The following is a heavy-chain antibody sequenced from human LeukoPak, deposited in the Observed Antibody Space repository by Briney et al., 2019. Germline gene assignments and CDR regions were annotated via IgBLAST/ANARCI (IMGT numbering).Heavy chain of an antibody. Sequence: ASVKVSCKASGYTFTSYAMHWVRQAPGQRLEWMGWINAGNGNTKYSQKFQGRVTITRDTSAGTAYMELSSLRSEDTAVYYCARAIVVVPSRYNWFDPWGQGTLVTVSS. V-gene: IGHV1-3*01. D-gene: IGHD2-2*01. CDR1: GYTFTSYA. J-gene: IGHJ5*02. CDR3: ARAIVVVPSRYNWFDP. CDR2: INAGNGNT.